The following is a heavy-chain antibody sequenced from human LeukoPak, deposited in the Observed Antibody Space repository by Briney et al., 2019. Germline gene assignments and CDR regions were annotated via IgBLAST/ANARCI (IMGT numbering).Heavy chain of an antibody. CDR2: INHSGST. J-gene: IGHJ6*03. CDR3: ARALGLYGDYYYHYYYMDV. D-gene: IGHD4-17*01. Sequence: SETLSLTCAVYGGSFSGYYWSWIRQPPGKGLEWIGEINHSGSTNYNPSLKSRVTISVDTSKNQFSLKLSSVTAADTAVYYCARALGLYGDYYYHYYYMDVWGKGTTVTVSS. V-gene: IGHV4-34*01. CDR1: GGSFSGYY.